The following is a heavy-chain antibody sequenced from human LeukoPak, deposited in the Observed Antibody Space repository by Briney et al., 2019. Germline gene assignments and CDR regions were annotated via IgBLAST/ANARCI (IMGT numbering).Heavy chain of an antibody. CDR1: GFTFEDFG. D-gene: IGHD3/OR15-3a*01. J-gene: IGHJ4*02. V-gene: IGHV3-20*04. CDR2: VNWNGVDT. Sequence: GGSLRFSCAAFGFTFEDFGMSWVRQAPGKGREWVSGVNWNGVDTGYADSVKGRFTISRDNPKNTLYLQMNSLRAEDTAVYFCAKRGVVIRVILVGFHKAAYYFESWGQGALVTVSS. CDR3: AKRGVVIRVILVGFHKAAYYFES.